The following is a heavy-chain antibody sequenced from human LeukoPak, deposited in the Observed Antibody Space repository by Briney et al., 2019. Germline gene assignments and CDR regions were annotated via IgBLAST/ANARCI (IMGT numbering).Heavy chain of an antibody. CDR3: ARTMIDGFDI. V-gene: IGHV3-48*03. J-gene: IGHJ3*02. CDR1: GFTFIHYQ. Sequence: GGSLRLSCAASGFTFIHYQMNWVRQAPGKGLEWASYISSSGTTIYYADSLKGRFTISRDNAKNSLYLQMNSLRAEDTAVYYCARTMIDGFDIWGQGTMVTVSS. CDR2: ISSSGTTI. D-gene: IGHD3-22*01.